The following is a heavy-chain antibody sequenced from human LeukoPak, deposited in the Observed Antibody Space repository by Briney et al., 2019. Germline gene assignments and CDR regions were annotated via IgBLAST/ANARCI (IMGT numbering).Heavy chain of an antibody. J-gene: IGHJ5*02. V-gene: IGHV3-48*01. CDR3: ARGLRFLEDRGRP. CDR1: GFSISYYS. D-gene: IGHD3-3*01. CDR2: ISSSSSNI. Sequence: GGSLRLSCAASGFSISYYSMNWVRQAPGKGLDLVSYISSSSSNIYYADSVKGRFTISRDNAKNSLYLQMNSLRVEDTAVYYCARGLRFLEDRGRPWGQGTLVTVSS.